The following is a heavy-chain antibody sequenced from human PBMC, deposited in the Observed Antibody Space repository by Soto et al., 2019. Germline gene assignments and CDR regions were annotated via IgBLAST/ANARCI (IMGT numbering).Heavy chain of an antibody. J-gene: IGHJ6*03. D-gene: IGHD6-13*01. CDR3: AKASEPGIAPRSVYYYYYMDV. V-gene: IGHV3-9*01. Sequence: GGSLRLSCAASGFTFDDYAMHWVRQAPGKGLEWVSGISWNSGSIGYADSVKGRFTISRDNAKNSLYLQMNSLRAEDTALYYCAKASEPGIAPRSVYYYYYMDVWGKGTTVTVSS. CDR1: GFTFDDYA. CDR2: ISWNSGSI.